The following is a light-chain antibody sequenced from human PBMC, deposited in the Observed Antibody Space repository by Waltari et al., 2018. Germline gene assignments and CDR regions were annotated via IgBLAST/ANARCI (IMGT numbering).Light chain of an antibody. Sequence: QLVLTQSPSASASLGASVKLTCTLSSGHRSYAIAWHPQQPEKGPRYFMKLNSDGSHSTGDGIPDRFSGSSSGAERYLTISSLQSEDEADYYCQTWGTGIVVFGGGTKLTVL. J-gene: IGLJ2*01. V-gene: IGLV4-69*01. CDR1: SGHRSYA. CDR3: QTWGTGIVV. CDR2: LNSDGSH.